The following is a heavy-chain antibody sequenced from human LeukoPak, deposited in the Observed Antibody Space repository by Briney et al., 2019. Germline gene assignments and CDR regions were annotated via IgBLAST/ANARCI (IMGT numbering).Heavy chain of an antibody. Sequence: WASVKVSCKASGYTFTNYFMHWVRQAPGQGLEWMGIINPSGGSTSYTQKFQGRVTMTRDMSTSTVYMELSSLRSEDTAVYYCARGRELFVWYYFDYWGQGSLVTVSS. CDR1: GYTFTNYF. CDR2: INPSGGST. V-gene: IGHV1-46*01. J-gene: IGHJ4*02. D-gene: IGHD1-26*01. CDR3: ARGRELFVWYYFDY.